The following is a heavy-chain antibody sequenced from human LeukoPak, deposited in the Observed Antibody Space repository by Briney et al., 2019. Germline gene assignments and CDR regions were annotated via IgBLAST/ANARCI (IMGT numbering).Heavy chain of an antibody. CDR2: VNPKSGAT. CDR3: ARAYEYGWFDP. V-gene: IGHV1-2*02. J-gene: IGHJ5*02. CDR1: GYTFTDYY. D-gene: IGHD4/OR15-4a*01. Sequence: GASVRVSCKASGYTFTDYYLHWLRQAPGQGLEWMGWVNPKSGATNYAQRFQSRVTMTWQTSISTGNMELSSLRSDDTAVYYCARAYEYGWFDPWGQGTLVTVSS.